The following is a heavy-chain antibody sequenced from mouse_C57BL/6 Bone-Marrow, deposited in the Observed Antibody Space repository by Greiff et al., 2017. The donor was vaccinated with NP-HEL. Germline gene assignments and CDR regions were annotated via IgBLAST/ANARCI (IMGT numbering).Heavy chain of an antibody. CDR2: ISDGGSYT. V-gene: IGHV5-4*03. CDR3: ARRNDYWAYFDY. Sequence: DVMLVESGGGLVKPGGSLKLSCAASGFTFSSYAMSWVRQTPEKRLEWVATISDGGSYTYYPDNVKGRFTISRDNAKNNLYLQMSHLKSEDTAMYYCARRNDYWAYFDYWGQGTTLTVSS. J-gene: IGHJ2*01. CDR1: GFTFSSYA. D-gene: IGHD2-4*01.